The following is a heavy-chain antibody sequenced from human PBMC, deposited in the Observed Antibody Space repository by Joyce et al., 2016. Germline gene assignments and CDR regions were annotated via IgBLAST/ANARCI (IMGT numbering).Heavy chain of an antibody. D-gene: IGHD3-16*01. V-gene: IGHV3-30*04. Sequence: QVQVVASGGGVVQPGTSLRLSCVASGFTLSNFAMHWVRQAPGKGLEWVGVLTSEANTYYSEDSVKGRFTISRDDSKNTLYLQMESLRPEDTAVYYCARAWIMGGQGTLVTVSS. J-gene: IGHJ1*01. CDR3: ARAWIM. CDR2: LTSEANTY. CDR1: GFTLSNFA.